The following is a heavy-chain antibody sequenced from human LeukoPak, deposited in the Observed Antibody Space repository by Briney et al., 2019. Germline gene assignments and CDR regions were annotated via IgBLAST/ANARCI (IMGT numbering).Heavy chain of an antibody. CDR3: ARGLRGLAAADY. Sequence: PGGSLRLSCAASGFTVSRNYISWVRQAPGKGLEWVAVISYEGSNKYYAASVKGRFTISRHNSKNTLYLQMNSLRAEDTAVYYCARGLRGLAAADYWGQGTLVTVSS. CDR2: ISYEGSNK. CDR1: GFTVSRNY. J-gene: IGHJ4*02. D-gene: IGHD6-13*01. V-gene: IGHV3-30*03.